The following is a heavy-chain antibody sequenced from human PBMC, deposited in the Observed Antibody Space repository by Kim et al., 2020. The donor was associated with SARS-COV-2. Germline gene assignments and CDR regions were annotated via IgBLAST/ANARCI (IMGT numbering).Heavy chain of an antibody. CDR2: IYHSGST. D-gene: IGHD1-1*01. Sequence: SETLSLTCAVSGGSISSSNWWSWVRQPPGKGLEWIGEIYHSGSTNYNPSLKSRVTISVDKSKNQFSLKLSSVTAADTAVYYCARTPSIPRQLGGGYYYYGMDVWGQGTTVTVSS. V-gene: IGHV4-4*02. CDR3: ARTPSIPRQLGGGYYYYGMDV. CDR1: GGSISSSNW. J-gene: IGHJ6*02.